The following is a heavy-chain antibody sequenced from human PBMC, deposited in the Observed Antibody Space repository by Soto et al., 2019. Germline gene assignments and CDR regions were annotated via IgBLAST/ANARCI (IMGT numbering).Heavy chain of an antibody. V-gene: IGHV4-4*02. J-gene: IGHJ3*02. Sequence: QVQLQESGPGLVKPSGTLSLTCAVSGGSISSSNWWSWVRQAPGKGLEWIGEIYHSGSTNYNPSLKSRVTISIDKSKNQFSLKLSSVTPADTAMYYCARVDTTMITDAFDIWGLGTMVTVSS. D-gene: IGHD5-18*01. CDR1: GGSISSSNW. CDR2: IYHSGST. CDR3: ARVDTTMITDAFDI.